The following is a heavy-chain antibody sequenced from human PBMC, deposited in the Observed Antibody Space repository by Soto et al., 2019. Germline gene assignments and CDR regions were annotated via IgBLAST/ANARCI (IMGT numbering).Heavy chain of an antibody. CDR3: ARDQMTTVTEYYYYYMDV. J-gene: IGHJ6*03. V-gene: IGHV3-21*01. CDR2: ISSSNTYI. CDR1: GFTFNTYS. Sequence: EVQLVESGGGLVKPGGSLRLSCEASGFTFNTYSMNWVRQAPGKGPEWASSISSSNTYIYYADSVKGRFTISRDNAKNSLYLQMNSLRAEDTALYYCARDQMTTVTEYYYYYMDVWGKGTTVTVSS. D-gene: IGHD4-17*01.